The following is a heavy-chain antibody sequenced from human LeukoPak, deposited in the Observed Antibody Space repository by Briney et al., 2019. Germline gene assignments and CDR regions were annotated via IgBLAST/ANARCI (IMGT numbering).Heavy chain of an antibody. CDR2: IYTSGST. CDR1: GVSISSGSYY. Sequence: SETLSLTCTVSGVSISSGSYYWSWIRQPAGKGLEWIGRIYTSGSTNYNPSPKSRVTISVDTSKNQFSLKLSSVTAADTAVYYCARGYRPLTILDRFDPWGQGTLVTVSS. D-gene: IGHD3-3*01. J-gene: IGHJ5*02. CDR3: ARGYRPLTILDRFDP. V-gene: IGHV4-61*02.